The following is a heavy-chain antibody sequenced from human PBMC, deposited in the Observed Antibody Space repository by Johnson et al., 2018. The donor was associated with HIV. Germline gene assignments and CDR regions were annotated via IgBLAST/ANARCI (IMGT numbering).Heavy chain of an antibody. CDR2: ISYDGSNK. V-gene: IGHV3-30*14. D-gene: IGHD3/OR15-3a*01. J-gene: IGHJ3*02. CDR1: GFTFNSYA. CDR3: ARSGDSIGSFWAGGAFDI. Sequence: VQLVESGGGVVQPGRSLRLSCAASGFTFNSYAMHWVRQAPGKGLEWVAVISYDGSNKYYADSVKGRFTISRDNSKNTLYLQMNSLRAEDTAVYYCARSGDSIGSFWAGGAFDIWGQGTMVTVSS.